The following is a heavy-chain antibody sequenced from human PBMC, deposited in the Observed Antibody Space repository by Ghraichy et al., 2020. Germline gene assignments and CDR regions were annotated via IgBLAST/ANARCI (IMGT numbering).Heavy chain of an antibody. CDR3: ARDHNSPQTTVATPGSYYYGMDV. CDR1: GDSVSSNSAA. Sequence: SQTLSLTCAISGDSVSSNSAAWNWIRQSPSRGLECLGRTYYRSKWYNDYAVSVKSRISINPDTSKNQFSLQLNSVTPEDTAVYYCARDHNSPQTTVATPGSYYYGMDVWGQGTTVTVSS. V-gene: IGHV6-1*01. J-gene: IGHJ6*02. CDR2: TYYRSKWYN. D-gene: IGHD4-23*01.